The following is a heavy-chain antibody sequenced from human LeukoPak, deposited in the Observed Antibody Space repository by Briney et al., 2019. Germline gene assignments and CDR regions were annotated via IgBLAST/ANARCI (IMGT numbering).Heavy chain of an antibody. CDR2: IRYDGSNK. V-gene: IGHV3-30*02. CDR3: AKYAPVTMIVSFG. D-gene: IGHD3-22*01. Sequence: PGGSLRLSCAASGFTFSNFGMHWVRQAPGKGLEWVAFIRYDGSNKYYADSVKGRFTISRDNSKNTLYLQMNSLRVEDTAVYYCAKYAPVTMIVSFGWGQETLVTVSS. CDR1: GFTFSNFG. J-gene: IGHJ4*02.